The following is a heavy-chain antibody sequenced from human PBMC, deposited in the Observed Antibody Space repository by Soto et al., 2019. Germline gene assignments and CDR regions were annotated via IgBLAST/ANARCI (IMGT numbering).Heavy chain of an antibody. Sequence: QVQLVESGGGVVQPGRSLRLSCTASEFTFSDHAMHWVRQAPGKGLEWVALLSYDGSHTYYADSLRGRFTISRDNSMNTLLRQRNSLRAEDTAVYYCARDPGKGYCSGGSCYAPDFWGQGTLVTVSS. J-gene: IGHJ4*02. D-gene: IGHD2-15*01. V-gene: IGHV3-30-3*01. CDR2: LSYDGSHT. CDR3: ARDPGKGYCSGGSCYAPDF. CDR1: EFTFSDHA.